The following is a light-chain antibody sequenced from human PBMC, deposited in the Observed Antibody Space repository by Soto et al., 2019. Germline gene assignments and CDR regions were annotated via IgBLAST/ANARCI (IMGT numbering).Light chain of an antibody. Sequence: QSVLTQPACVSGSPGQSITISCTGTSSDIGFYNYVSWYQQYPGKAPNLLIYGVTNRPSGVSYRFSGSKSGSTASLTISGLRDEDEADYYCSSYSTSFFYVFGTGTKLTVL. J-gene: IGLJ1*01. V-gene: IGLV2-14*03. CDR1: SSDIGFYNY. CDR3: SSYSTSFFYV. CDR2: GVT.